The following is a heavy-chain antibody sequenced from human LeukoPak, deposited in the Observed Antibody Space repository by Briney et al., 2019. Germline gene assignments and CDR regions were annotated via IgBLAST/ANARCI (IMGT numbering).Heavy chain of an antibody. J-gene: IGHJ6*03. CDR3: ARNPPPVVGATLLTNYYYYMDV. V-gene: IGHV1-2*02. CDR1: GYTFTGYY. Sequence: ASVKVSCKASGYTFTGYYMHWVRQTPGQGLEWMGWINPNSGGTNYAQKFQGRVTMTRDTSISTAYMELSRLRSDDTAVYYCARNPPPVVGATLLTNYYYYMDVWGKGTTGTVS. CDR2: INPNSGGT. D-gene: IGHD1-26*01.